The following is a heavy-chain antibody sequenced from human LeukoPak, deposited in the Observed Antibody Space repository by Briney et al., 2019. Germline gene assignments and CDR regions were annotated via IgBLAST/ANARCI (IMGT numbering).Heavy chain of an antibody. CDR1: GFTFRSHA. CDR2: ISGSGVST. Sequence: GGSLRLSCAASGFTFRSHAMNWVRQTPGKGLEWVSHISGSGVSTYYADSVKGRFTISRDNSKNTLYLQMNSLRAEDTAVYYCARDSKATVTTDWGQGTLVTVSS. CDR3: ARDSKATVTTD. V-gene: IGHV3-23*01. J-gene: IGHJ4*02. D-gene: IGHD4-17*01.